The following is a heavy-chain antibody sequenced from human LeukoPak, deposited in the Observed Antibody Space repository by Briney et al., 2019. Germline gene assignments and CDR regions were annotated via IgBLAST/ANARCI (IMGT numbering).Heavy chain of an antibody. CDR1: GFTFRTYA. CDR2: IRSDGNDK. J-gene: IGHJ4*02. V-gene: IGHV3-30*02. CDR3: AKELPKDY. Sequence: GGSLRLSCAASGFTFRTYAMHWVRQAPGKGLEWVSFIRSDGNDKFYADSVKGRFTISRDNSKDTLYLQMNSLRTEDTAAYYCAKELPKDYWGQGTLVTVSS. D-gene: IGHD1-26*01.